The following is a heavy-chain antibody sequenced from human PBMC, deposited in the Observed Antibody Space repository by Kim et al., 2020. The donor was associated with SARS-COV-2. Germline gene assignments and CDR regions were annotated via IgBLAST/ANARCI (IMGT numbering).Heavy chain of an antibody. CDR1: GFTFSSYA. CDR3: ARDLITMVRGVIFYYYYG. Sequence: GGSLRLSCAASGFTFSSYAMHWVRQAPGKGLEWVAVISYDGSNKYYADSVKGRFTISRDNSKNTLYLQMNSLRAEDTAVYYCARDLITMVRGVIFYYYYG. CDR2: ISYDGSNK. V-gene: IGHV3-30*04. D-gene: IGHD3-10*01. J-gene: IGHJ6*01.